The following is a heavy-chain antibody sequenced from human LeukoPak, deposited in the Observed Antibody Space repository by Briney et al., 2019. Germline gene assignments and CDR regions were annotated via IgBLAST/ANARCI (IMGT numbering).Heavy chain of an antibody. D-gene: IGHD7-27*01. Sequence: SGGSLRLSCADSGFTFSSYSMNWVRRAPGKGLEWVSYLSSSSSTINYADSVKGRFTISRDNAKNSLYLQMNSLRDEDTAVYYCARDLNWAFDYWGQGTLVTVSS. J-gene: IGHJ4*02. V-gene: IGHV3-48*02. CDR3: ARDLNWAFDY. CDR2: LSSSSSTI. CDR1: GFTFSSYS.